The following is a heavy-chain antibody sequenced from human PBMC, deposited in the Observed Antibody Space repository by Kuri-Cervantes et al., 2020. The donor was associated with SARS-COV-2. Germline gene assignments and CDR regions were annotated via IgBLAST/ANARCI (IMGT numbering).Heavy chain of an antibody. D-gene: IGHD1-1*01. CDR2: INPNSGDT. V-gene: IGHV1-2*02. J-gene: IGHJ5*02. CDR3: ARPNWNQWLGYNWFDP. Sequence: ASVKVSCKASGYTFTGYYMHWVRQAPGQGLEWMGWINPNSGDTNYAQKFQGRVTMTRDTSISTAYMELSRLRSEDTAVYYCARPNWNQWLGYNWFDPWGQGTLVTVSS. CDR1: GYTFTGYY.